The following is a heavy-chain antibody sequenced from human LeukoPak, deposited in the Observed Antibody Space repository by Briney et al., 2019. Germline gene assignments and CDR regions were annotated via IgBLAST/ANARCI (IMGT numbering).Heavy chain of an antibody. J-gene: IGHJ4*02. CDR2: IYYSGST. CDR3: ASSVVVAALFAD. CDR1: GGSISSGGYY. D-gene: IGHD2-15*01. V-gene: IGHV4-31*03. Sequence: SETLSLTCTVSGGSISSGGYYWSWIRQHPGKGLEWIGYIYYSGSTYHNPSLKSRVTISVDTSKNQFSLKLSSVTAADTAVYYCASSVVVAALFADWGQGTLVTVSS.